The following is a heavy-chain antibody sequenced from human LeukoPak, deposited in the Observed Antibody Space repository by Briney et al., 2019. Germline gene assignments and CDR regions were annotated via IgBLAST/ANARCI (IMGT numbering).Heavy chain of an antibody. V-gene: IGHV3-74*03. J-gene: IGHJ5*02. CDR1: GFTLSDYG. D-gene: IGHD2-15*01. Sequence: GGSLRLSCAASGFTLSDYGIHWVRQAPGKGLVWVSHIHNDGTTTTYAASVKGRFTISRDNAKNTVYLDMTGLSGEDTAVYFCARDFYGRYCTGGSCYYRNWLDPWGQGTQVTVSS. CDR3: ARDFYGRYCTGGSCYYRNWLDP. CDR2: IHNDGTTT.